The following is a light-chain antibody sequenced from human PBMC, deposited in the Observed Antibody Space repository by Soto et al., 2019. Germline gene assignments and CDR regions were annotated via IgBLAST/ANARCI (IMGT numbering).Light chain of an antibody. Sequence: ELATTQSPLTPPGPPRGEGLPSCRASQSVGATVAWYHQRPGQAPRLLISGASTRATGVPARVSASGSGTAFTLTITSLQSDDFGVYYCQQYADWPTTFGQGTKVDIK. CDR2: GAS. CDR1: QSVGAT. CDR3: QQYADWPTT. V-gene: IGKV3-15*01. J-gene: IGKJ1*01.